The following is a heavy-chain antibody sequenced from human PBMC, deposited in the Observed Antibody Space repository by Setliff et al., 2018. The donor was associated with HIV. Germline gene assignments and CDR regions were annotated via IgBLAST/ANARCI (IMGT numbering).Heavy chain of an antibody. J-gene: IGHJ1*01. D-gene: IGHD6-13*01. Sequence: ASVKVSCKISGYTLTELSIHWVRQAPGKGLEWMANFDPEDGETFYAQKFQGILTMTEDTSTDTAYMELSSLRSYDTAMYYCATDPGYSSTWYSESFQHWGQGTVVTVSS. V-gene: IGHV1-24*01. CDR1: GYTLTELS. CDR2: FDPEDGET. CDR3: ATDPGYSSTWYSESFQH.